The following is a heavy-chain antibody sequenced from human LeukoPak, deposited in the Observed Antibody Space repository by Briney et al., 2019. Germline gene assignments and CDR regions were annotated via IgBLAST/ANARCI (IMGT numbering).Heavy chain of an antibody. CDR1: GFTFSSSA. Sequence: GGSLRLSCAASGFTFSSSAMSWVRQAPGKGLEWVPAISNNGGYTYYADSVQGRFIISRDNSKSTLCLQMNSLRAEDTAVYYCAKQLGYCSDGSCYFPYWGQGTLVTVSS. D-gene: IGHD2-15*01. V-gene: IGHV3-23*01. J-gene: IGHJ4*02. CDR2: ISNNGGYT. CDR3: AKQLGYCSDGSCYFPY.